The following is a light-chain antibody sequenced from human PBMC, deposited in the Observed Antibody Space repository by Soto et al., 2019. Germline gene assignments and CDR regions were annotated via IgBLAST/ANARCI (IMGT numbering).Light chain of an antibody. J-gene: IGLJ1*01. CDR3: RSYTSSSTRV. CDR2: EVS. Sequence: QCALTQPASVYGSPGQSITISCTRTSSDVGGYNYVSWYQQYPGKAPKLMIYEVSNRPSGVSNRFSGSKSGDTASLTISGLQAEDEADYYCRSYTSSSTRVFGTGTKVTV. V-gene: IGLV2-14*01. CDR1: SSDVGGYNY.